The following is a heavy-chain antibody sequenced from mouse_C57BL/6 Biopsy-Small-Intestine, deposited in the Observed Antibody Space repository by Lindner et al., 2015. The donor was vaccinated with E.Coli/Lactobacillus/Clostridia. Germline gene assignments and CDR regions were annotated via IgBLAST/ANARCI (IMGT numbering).Heavy chain of an antibody. CDR1: GYAFSSYW. V-gene: IGHV1S126*01. CDR3: ARSSYGYPFAY. CDR2: IDPSDSYT. D-gene: IGHD2-2*01. J-gene: IGHJ3*01. Sequence: VQLQESGAELVKPGASVKISCKASGYAFSSYWMNWVKQRPGQGLEWIGEIDPSDSYTNYNQKFKGKATLTVDTSSSTAYMQLSSLTSEDSAVYYCARSSYGYPFAYWGQGTLVTVSA.